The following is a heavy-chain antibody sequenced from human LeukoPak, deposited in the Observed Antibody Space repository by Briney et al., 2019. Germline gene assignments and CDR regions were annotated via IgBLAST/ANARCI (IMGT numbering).Heavy chain of an antibody. Sequence: EASVKVSCKASGGTFTSYAISWVRQAPGQGLEWMGRIIPSLGIANYAQKFQGRVTITADKSTSTAYMELSSLRSEDTAVYYCARGGRMIVDAFDIWGQGTMVTVSS. CDR1: GGTFTSYA. V-gene: IGHV1-69*04. CDR3: ARGGRMIVDAFDI. CDR2: IIPSLGIA. J-gene: IGHJ3*02. D-gene: IGHD3-22*01.